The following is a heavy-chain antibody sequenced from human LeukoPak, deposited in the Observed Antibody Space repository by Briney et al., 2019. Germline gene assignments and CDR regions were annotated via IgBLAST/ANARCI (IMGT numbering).Heavy chain of an antibody. V-gene: IGHV3-33*01. Sequence: GGSLRLSCVPASGFTFSSHGMHWVRQAPGKGLERVAGIRFDGTKQYYRDSAKGRFTVSRDDSKNTLYLQMNSLRDEDTAVYYCARDDAYLRLGAWGQGTLVTVSS. CDR1: GFTFSSHG. D-gene: IGHD3-16*01. CDR3: ARDDAYLRLGA. CDR2: IRFDGTKQ. J-gene: IGHJ5*02.